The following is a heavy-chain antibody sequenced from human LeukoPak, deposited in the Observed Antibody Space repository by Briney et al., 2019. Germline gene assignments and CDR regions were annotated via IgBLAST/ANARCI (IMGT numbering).Heavy chain of an antibody. Sequence: GGSLRLSCAASGFTFSSYSMNWVRQAPGKGLEWVSSISSSSSYIYYADSVKGRFTISRDNAKNSLYLQMSSLRAEDTAVYYCARDGYSSSWPYYFDYWGQGTLVTVSS. D-gene: IGHD6-13*01. CDR3: ARDGYSSSWPYYFDY. CDR1: GFTFSSYS. J-gene: IGHJ4*02. CDR2: ISSSSSYI. V-gene: IGHV3-21*01.